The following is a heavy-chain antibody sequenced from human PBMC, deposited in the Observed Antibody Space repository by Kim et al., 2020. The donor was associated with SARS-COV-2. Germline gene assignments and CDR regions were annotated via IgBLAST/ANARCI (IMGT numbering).Heavy chain of an antibody. D-gene: IGHD2-21*01. Sequence: SETLSLTCTVSGGSMNNFHWTWIRQSPERGLEWIGYVFDSVTTNYNPSLQSRVSMSIDTSKRQVSLKVRSVTAADTAVYYCARGRDGYNYDFDYWGEGISVPVSS. J-gene: IGHJ4*02. V-gene: IGHV4-59*13. CDR3: ARGRDGYNYDFDY. CDR1: GGSMNNFH. CDR2: VFDSVTT.